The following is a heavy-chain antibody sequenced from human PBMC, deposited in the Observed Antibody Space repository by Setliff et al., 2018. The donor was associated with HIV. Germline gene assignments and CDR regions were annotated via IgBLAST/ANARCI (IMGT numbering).Heavy chain of an antibody. CDR3: ARGGYSYGLY. D-gene: IGHD5-18*01. V-gene: IGHV4-4*07. CDR2: IYHSGST. CDR1: GGSISSYY. Sequence: SETLSLTCTVSGGSISSYYWSWIRQPAGKGLEWIGSIYHSGSTYYNPSLKSRVTISIDTSKNQFSLKLSSVTAADTAVYYCARGGYSYGLYWGQGTLVTVSS. J-gene: IGHJ4*02.